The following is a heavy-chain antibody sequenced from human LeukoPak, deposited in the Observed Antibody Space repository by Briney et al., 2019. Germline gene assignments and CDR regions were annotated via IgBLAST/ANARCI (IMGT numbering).Heavy chain of an antibody. CDR1: GGSISSGSYY. CDR2: IYTSGST. CDR3: ARGEDIVVVPAAMGAFDI. V-gene: IGHV4-61*02. D-gene: IGHD2-2*01. Sequence: KSSQTLSLTCTVSGGSISSGSYYWSWIRQPAGKGLEWIGRIYTSGSTNYNPSLKGRVTISVDTSKNQFSLKLSSVTAADTAVYYCARGEDIVVVPAAMGAFDIWGQGTMVTVSS. J-gene: IGHJ3*02.